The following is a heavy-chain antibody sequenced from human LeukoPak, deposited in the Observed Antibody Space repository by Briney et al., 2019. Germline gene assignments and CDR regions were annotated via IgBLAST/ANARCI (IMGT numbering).Heavy chain of an antibody. J-gene: IGHJ5*02. CDR2: IYYSGST. V-gene: IGHV4-59*01. Sequence: SETLSLTCTVSGGSISSYYWSWIRQPPGKGLEWIGYIYYSGSTNYNPSLKSRVTISVDTSKNQFSLKLSSVTAADTAVYYCARGLRVRRDGYNYWFDPWDQGTLVTVSS. CDR1: GGSISSYY. D-gene: IGHD5-24*01. CDR3: ARGLRVRRDGYNYWFDP.